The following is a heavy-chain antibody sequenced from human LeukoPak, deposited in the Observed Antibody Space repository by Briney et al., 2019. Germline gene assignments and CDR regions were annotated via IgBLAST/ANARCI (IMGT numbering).Heavy chain of an antibody. CDR1: GYTFTSYY. CDR3: ARDWGPADIVATINYFDY. V-gene: IGHV1-46*01. D-gene: IGHD5-12*01. Sequence: ASVKVSCKASGYTFTSYYMHWVRQAPGQGLEWMGIINPSGGSTSYAQKFQGRVTMTRDMSTSTVYMELSSLRSKDTAVYYCARDWGPADIVATINYFDYWGQGTLVTVSS. CDR2: INPSGGST. J-gene: IGHJ4*02.